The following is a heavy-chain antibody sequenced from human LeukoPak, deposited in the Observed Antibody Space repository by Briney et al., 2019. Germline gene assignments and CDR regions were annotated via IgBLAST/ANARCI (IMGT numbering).Heavy chain of an antibody. V-gene: IGHV1-2*02. D-gene: IGHD2-15*01. CDR2: INPNSGGT. J-gene: IGHJ4*02. CDR1: GYTFTGYY. Sequence: GAPVKVSCKASGYTFTGYYMHWVRQAPGQGLEWMGWINPNSGGTNYAQKFQGRVTMTRDTSISTAYMELSRLRSDDTAVYYCARDCSGGSCYSRGDYWGQGTLVTVSS. CDR3: ARDCSGGSCYSRGDY.